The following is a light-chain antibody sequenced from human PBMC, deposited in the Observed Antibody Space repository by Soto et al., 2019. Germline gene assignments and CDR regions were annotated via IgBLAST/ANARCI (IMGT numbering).Light chain of an antibody. CDR3: QQYNTYWT. Sequence: DIQMTQSPSTLSASVGDRVTITCRASQSISNWLAWYQQKPGKAPKLLIYKASILESGVPSRFNGSGSGTEFTLTISSLQPADFASYYCQQYNTYWTFGQGTKVDSK. CDR2: KAS. V-gene: IGKV1-5*03. J-gene: IGKJ1*01. CDR1: QSISNW.